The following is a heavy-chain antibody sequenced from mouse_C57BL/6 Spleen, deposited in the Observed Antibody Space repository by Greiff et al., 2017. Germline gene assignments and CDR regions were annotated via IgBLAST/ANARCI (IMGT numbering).Heavy chain of an antibody. Sequence: QVTLKVSGPGILQPSQTLSLTCSFSGFSLSTFGMGVGWIRQPSGKGLEWLARIWWDDDKFYNPALKRRLTISKDTSKNQVFLKIANVDTADTATYYCARIGPLDGYYGYYFDYWGQGTTLTVSS. V-gene: IGHV8-8*01. J-gene: IGHJ2*01. CDR2: IWWDDDK. CDR3: ARIGPLDGYYGYYFDY. CDR1: GFSLSTFGMG. D-gene: IGHD2-3*01.